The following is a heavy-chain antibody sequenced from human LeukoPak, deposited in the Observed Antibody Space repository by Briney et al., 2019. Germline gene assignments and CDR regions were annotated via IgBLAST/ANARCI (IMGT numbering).Heavy chain of an antibody. D-gene: IGHD2-15*01. Sequence: ASVKVSCKASGYTFTSYDMNWVRQATGQGLEWMGWMNANSGNTGYAQKLQGRVTMTGNTSISTAYMELSSLRSEDTAVYYCARGPAQDMVYYYYYGMDVWGQGTTVTVSS. J-gene: IGHJ6*02. CDR3: ARGPAQDMVYYYYYGMDV. CDR2: MNANSGNT. V-gene: IGHV1-8*01. CDR1: GYTFTSYD.